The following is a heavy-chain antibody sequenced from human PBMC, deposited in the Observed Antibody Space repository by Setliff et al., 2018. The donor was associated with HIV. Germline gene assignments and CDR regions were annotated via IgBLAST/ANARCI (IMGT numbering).Heavy chain of an antibody. Sequence: SETLSLTCTVSGGSFIGSSFQSTWIRQTPGKGLEWIADIAYSGTTMYTNYNPSLESRVIVSEDTSRDQFFLKLTSVTADDAAIYYCARGPPFAYWGQGLLVTVSS. CDR3: ARGPPFAY. CDR2: IAYSGTTMYT. V-gene: IGHV4-39*07. J-gene: IGHJ4*02. CDR1: GGSFIGSSFQ.